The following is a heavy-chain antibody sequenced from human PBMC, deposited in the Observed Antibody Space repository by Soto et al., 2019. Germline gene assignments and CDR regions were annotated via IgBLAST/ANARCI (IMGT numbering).Heavy chain of an antibody. J-gene: IGHJ4*02. CDR3: ARLSSPKESVDY. CDR1: GYTFTSYW. V-gene: IGHV5-51*01. CDR2: IYPDDSDT. D-gene: IGHD2-15*01. Sequence: GESLKISCKGSGYTFTSYWIGGVRQMPGKGLEWMGIIYPDDSDTRYSPFFQGQVTISADKSISTAYLQWSSLKASDTAMYYCARLSSPKESVDYWGQGTLVTVSS.